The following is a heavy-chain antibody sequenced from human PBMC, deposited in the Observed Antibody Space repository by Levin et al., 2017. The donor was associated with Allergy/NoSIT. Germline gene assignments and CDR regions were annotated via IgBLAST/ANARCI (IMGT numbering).Heavy chain of an antibody. Sequence: SGGSLRLSCAASGFTFSTYHMNWVRQAPGKGLEWVSSISSSSSNIYYAGSVKGRLTISRDNAKNSLYLQMNSLRAEDTAVYYCARDEGSSGYHYGMDVWGQGTTVTVSS. V-gene: IGHV3-21*01. CDR2: ISSSSSNI. CDR1: GFTFSTYH. D-gene: IGHD3-22*01. J-gene: IGHJ6*02. CDR3: ARDEGSSGYHYGMDV.